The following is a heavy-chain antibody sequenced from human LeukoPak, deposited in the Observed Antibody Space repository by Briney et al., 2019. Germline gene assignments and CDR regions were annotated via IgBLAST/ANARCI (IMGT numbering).Heavy chain of an antibody. Sequence: GASVKVSCKVSVYTLTELSMHWVRQAAGKGREWMGGFDPEDGETIYAQKFQGRVTMTEDTSTDTAYMELSSLRSEDTAVYYCATAHARTGYCSGGSCYPFDYWGQGTLVTVSS. J-gene: IGHJ4*02. CDR1: VYTLTELS. CDR3: ATAHARTGYCSGGSCYPFDY. CDR2: FDPEDGET. V-gene: IGHV1-24*01. D-gene: IGHD2-15*01.